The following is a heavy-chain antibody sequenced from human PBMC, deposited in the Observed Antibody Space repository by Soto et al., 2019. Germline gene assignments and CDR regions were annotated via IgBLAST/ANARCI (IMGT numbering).Heavy chain of an antibody. J-gene: IGHJ6*02. CDR3: AKDLEPSGIAAAPFYGMDV. CDR2: ISYDGSNK. V-gene: IGHV3-30*18. CDR1: GFTFSSYG. Sequence: GGSLRLSCAASGFTFSSYGMHWVRQAPGKGLEWVAVISYDGSNKYYADSVKGRFTISRDNSKNTLYLQMNSLRAEDTAVYYCAKDLEPSGIAAAPFYGMDVWGQGTTVTVSS. D-gene: IGHD6-13*01.